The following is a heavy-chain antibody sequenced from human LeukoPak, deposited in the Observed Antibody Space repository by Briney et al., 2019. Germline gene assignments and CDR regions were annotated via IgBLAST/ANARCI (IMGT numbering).Heavy chain of an antibody. CDR1: GYSISNDYY. Sequence: SETLSLTCTVSGYSISNDYYWSWIRQPPGKGLEWIGEINHSGSTNYNPSLKSRVTISVDTSKNQFSLKLSSVTAADTAVYYCARGSKGEKHWFDPWGQGTLVTVSS. CDR2: INHSGST. V-gene: IGHV4-34*01. D-gene: IGHD2-21*01. CDR3: ARGSKGEKHWFDP. J-gene: IGHJ5*02.